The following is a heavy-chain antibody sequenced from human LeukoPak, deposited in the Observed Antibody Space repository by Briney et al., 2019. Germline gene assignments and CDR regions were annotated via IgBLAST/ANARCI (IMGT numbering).Heavy chain of an antibody. CDR1: GFTFSSYW. J-gene: IGHJ4*02. V-gene: IGHV3-74*01. CDR2: INTDGSST. CDR3: ARGAGIQLWLPFDY. Sequence: GGSLRLSCAASGFTFSSYWMHWVRQAPGKGLVWVSRINTDGSSTSYADSVKGRFTISRDNAKNTLYLQMNSLRAEDTAVYYCARGAGIQLWLPFDYWGQGTLVTVSS. D-gene: IGHD5-18*01.